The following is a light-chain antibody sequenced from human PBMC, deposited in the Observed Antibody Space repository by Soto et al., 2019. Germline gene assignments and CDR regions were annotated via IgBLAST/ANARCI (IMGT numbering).Light chain of an antibody. J-gene: IGKJ5*01. CDR3: QQRYAWPPIT. V-gene: IGKV3-11*01. Sequence: EVVMTQSPATVSVSPGERTSLSCRASRSVRSYLAWYQQKPGQAPRLLIYDASNRAAGIPARFSGSGSETDFTLTISNLEPEDFAVYYCQQRYAWPPITFGQGTRLEIK. CDR2: DAS. CDR1: RSVRSY.